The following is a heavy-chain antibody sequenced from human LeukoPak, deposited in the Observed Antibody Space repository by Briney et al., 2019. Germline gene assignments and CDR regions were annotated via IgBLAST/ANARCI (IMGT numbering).Heavy chain of an antibody. V-gene: IGHV4-34*01. J-gene: IGHJ6*02. CDR3: ARGPKSLRRWAQAVLNYGMDV. D-gene: IGHD4-17*01. CDR2: INHSGST. Sequence: PSETLSLTCAVYGGSFSGYYWSWIRQPPGKGLEWIGEINHSGSTNYNPSLKSRVTISVDTSKNQFSLKLSSVTAADTAVYYCARGPKSLRRWAQAVLNYGMDVWGQGTTDTVSS. CDR1: GGSFSGYY.